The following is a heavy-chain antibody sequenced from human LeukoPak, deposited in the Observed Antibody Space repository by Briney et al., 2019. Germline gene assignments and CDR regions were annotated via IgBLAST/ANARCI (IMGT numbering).Heavy chain of an antibody. D-gene: IGHD1-26*01. V-gene: IGHV4-39*01. J-gene: IGHJ4*02. Sequence: PSETLSLTCTVSGGSISNSSSYWGWIRQPPGKGLEWIGSIYYSGSTYYNPSLKSRVTISVDTSKNQFSLKLSSVTAADTAVYYCARHSPVGIFYFDYWGQGTLVTVSS. CDR2: IYYSGST. CDR1: GGSISNSSSY. CDR3: ARHSPVGIFYFDY.